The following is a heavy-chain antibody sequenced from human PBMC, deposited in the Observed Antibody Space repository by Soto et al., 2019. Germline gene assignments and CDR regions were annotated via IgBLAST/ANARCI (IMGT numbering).Heavy chain of an antibody. CDR2: IYYSGST. CDR1: GGSISSYY. Sequence: PSETLSLTCTVSGGSISSYYWSWIRQPPGKGLEWIGYIYYSGSTNYNPSLKSRVTISIDTSKSQFSLKLSSVTAADTAVYYCAREIEDCSSTSCYDGVGAFDIWGQGTMVTVSS. J-gene: IGHJ3*02. V-gene: IGHV4-59*01. CDR3: AREIEDCSSTSCYDGVGAFDI. D-gene: IGHD2-2*01.